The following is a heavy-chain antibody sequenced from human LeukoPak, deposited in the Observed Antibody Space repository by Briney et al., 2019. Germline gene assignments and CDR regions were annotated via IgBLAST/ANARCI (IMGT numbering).Heavy chain of an antibody. CDR3: ARAGPTVTTNYFDY. Sequence: SETLSLTCAVYGGSFSGYYWSWTRQPPGKGLEWIGEINHSGSTNYNPSLKSRVTISVDTSKNQFSLKLSSVTAADTAVYYCARAGPTVTTNYFDYWGQGTLVTVSS. CDR2: INHSGST. J-gene: IGHJ4*02. V-gene: IGHV4-34*01. CDR1: GGSFSGYY. D-gene: IGHD4-17*01.